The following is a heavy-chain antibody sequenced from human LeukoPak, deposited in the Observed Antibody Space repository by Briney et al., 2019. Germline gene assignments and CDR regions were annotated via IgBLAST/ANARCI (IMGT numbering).Heavy chain of an antibody. Sequence: GGSLRLSCVASGFTFSSYNLNWVRQAPGKGLEWVSVISGSDGTTHYADSVKGRFIISRDNSKNTVYLQMNSLRAEDTAVYYCATDYYDRSGDYTVDYWGQGTLVTVSS. CDR1: GFTFSSYN. CDR2: ISGSDGTT. CDR3: ATDYYDRSGDYTVDY. J-gene: IGHJ4*02. D-gene: IGHD3-22*01. V-gene: IGHV3-23*01.